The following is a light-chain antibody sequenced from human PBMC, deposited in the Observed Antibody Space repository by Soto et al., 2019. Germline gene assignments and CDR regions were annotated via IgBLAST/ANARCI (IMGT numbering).Light chain of an antibody. Sequence: ESVLTQSPGTLSLSPGERATLSCRASQSASNSFFAWDPQRPGQAPRLRIYGVSSRATGIPYRFSGSASGTEFTLTFIRLKPEDCVVYYCQQYSTLPHTVGQGTKLEFK. CDR1: QSASNSF. J-gene: IGKJ2*01. CDR3: QQYSTLPHT. CDR2: GVS. V-gene: IGKV3-20*01.